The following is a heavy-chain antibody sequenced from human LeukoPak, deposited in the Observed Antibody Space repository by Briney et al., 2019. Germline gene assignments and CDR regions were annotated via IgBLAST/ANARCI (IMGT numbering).Heavy chain of an antibody. CDR2: IKKDGSEQ. Sequence: GGSLRLSCEASGFAFSNYFMTWVRQAPGKGLEWVANIKKDGSEQNYVDSVKGRFTISRDNAKNSLYLQMNSLRAEDTAVYYCAGSSSGHDGSGYRPFDYWGQGTLVTVSS. J-gene: IGHJ4*02. CDR1: GFAFSNYF. V-gene: IGHV3-7*04. D-gene: IGHD3-22*01. CDR3: AGSSSGHDGSGYRPFDY.